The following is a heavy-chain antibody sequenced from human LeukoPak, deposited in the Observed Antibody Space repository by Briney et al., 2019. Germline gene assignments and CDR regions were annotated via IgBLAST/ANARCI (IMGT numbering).Heavy chain of an antibody. CDR3: ASGPYRDGLRYGFDP. D-gene: IGHD5-24*01. CDR1: GFTFSSYR. CDR2: ISSSSSYI. Sequence: GGSLRLSCAASGFTFSSYRMNWFRQAPGKGLEWVSSISSSSSYIYYADSVKGRFTISRDNAKNSLYLQMNSLRAEDTAVYYCASGPYRDGLRYGFDPWGQGTLVTVSS. J-gene: IGHJ5*02. V-gene: IGHV3-21*01.